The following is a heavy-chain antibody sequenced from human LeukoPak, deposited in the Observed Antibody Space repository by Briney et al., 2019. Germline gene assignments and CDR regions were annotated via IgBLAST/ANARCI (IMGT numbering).Heavy chain of an antibody. Sequence: PGGSLRLSCAASGFTFSSYTMNWVRQAPGSGLEWVSYISSSSSTIYYADSVKGRFTISRDNAKNSLYLQMNSLRAEDTAVYYCARASEKFDPWGQGTLVTVSS. D-gene: IGHD1-14*01. V-gene: IGHV3-48*01. CDR2: ISSSSSTI. J-gene: IGHJ5*02. CDR1: GFTFSSYT. CDR3: ARASEKFDP.